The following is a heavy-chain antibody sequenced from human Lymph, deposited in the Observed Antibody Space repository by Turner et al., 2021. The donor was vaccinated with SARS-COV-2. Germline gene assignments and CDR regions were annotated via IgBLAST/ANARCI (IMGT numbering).Heavy chain of an antibody. V-gene: IGHV5-51*01. J-gene: IGHJ4*02. Sequence: EGPLVQSGAEVKKPGESLKISCQGSGYSFTNYWIGWVRQMPGKGLEWMGIIYPCDSNTRYSPSFQGKVTISADKSISTAYLQWSSLKASDTAMYYCARREWGGSLGHIDYWGQGTLVTVSS. CDR2: IYPCDSNT. D-gene: IGHD3-3*01. CDR3: ARREWGGSLGHIDY. CDR1: GYSFTNYW.